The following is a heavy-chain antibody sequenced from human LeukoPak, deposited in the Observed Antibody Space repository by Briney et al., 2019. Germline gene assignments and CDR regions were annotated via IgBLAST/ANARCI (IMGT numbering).Heavy chain of an antibody. CDR1: GGSISSSNW. CDR2: IYHSGST. D-gene: IGHD6-13*01. J-gene: IGHJ1*01. Sequence: PSETLSLTCAASGGSISSSNWWSWVRQPPGKGLEWIGEIYHSGSTNYNPSLKSRVTISVDKSKNQFSLKLSSVTAADTAVYYCARTGPGTGVEYFQHWGQGTLVTVSS. V-gene: IGHV4-4*02. CDR3: ARTGPGTGVEYFQH.